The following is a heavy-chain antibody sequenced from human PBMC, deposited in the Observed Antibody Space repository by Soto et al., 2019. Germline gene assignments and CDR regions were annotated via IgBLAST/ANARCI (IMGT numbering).Heavy chain of an antibody. CDR3: ARDKGLLFDCNFDF. CDR2: IYPGDSDT. J-gene: IGHJ4*02. D-gene: IGHD3-16*01. V-gene: IGHV5-51*01. Sequence: GESLNVCCKGSGYSYTRYWIGWVRQMPGKGLEWMGIIYPGDSDTRYSPSFQGQVTISSDKSISTAYLQMNSLRTEDTAVYYCARDKGLLFDCNFDFWGQGALVTVS. CDR1: GYSYTRYW.